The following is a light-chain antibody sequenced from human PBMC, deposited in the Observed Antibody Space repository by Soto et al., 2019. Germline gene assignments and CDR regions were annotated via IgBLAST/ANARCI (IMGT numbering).Light chain of an antibody. CDR2: DAS. CDR3: QQYKSYSYT. V-gene: IGKV1-5*01. J-gene: IGKJ2*01. CDR1: QSMSNW. Sequence: DIQMTQSPSTLSASVGDRVTITCRASQSMSNWLAWYQQKPGKAPKLLIYDASSLASGVPSRFSGIGSVTEFTLTLRGLQPDDFATYYCQQYKSYSYTFGQGTKVDIK.